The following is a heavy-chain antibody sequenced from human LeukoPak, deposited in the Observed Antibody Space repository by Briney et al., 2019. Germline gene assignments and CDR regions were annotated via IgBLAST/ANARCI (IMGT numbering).Heavy chain of an antibody. D-gene: IGHD2-21*02. CDR2: IVVGSGNT. Sequence: GTSVKVSCKASGFTFTSSAVQWVRQARGQGLEWIGWIVVGSGNTNYAQKFQERVTITRDMSTSTAYMELSSLRSEDTAVYYCAADPPTGGDYNYYYGMNVWGKGTTVTVSS. J-gene: IGHJ6*04. CDR1: GFTFTSSA. CDR3: AADPPTGGDYNYYYGMNV. V-gene: IGHV1-58*01.